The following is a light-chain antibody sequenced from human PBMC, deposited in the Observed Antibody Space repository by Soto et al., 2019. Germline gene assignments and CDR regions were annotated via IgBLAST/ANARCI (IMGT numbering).Light chain of an antibody. CDR1: QGISSY. CDR2: AAS. V-gene: IGKV1-8*01. CDR3: QQYDSYSWT. Sequence: AIRMTQYPSSLSASTGDRVTITFRGSQGISSYLAWYQQKPGKAPKLLIYAASTLQSGVPSRFSGSGSGTEFTLTISSLQPDDFASYYCQQYDSYSWTFGQGTKWIS. J-gene: IGKJ1*01.